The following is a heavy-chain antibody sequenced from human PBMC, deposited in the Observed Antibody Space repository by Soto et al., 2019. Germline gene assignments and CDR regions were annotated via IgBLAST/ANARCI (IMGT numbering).Heavy chain of an antibody. CDR3: ARGRDLWFGESAFDY. Sequence: GSLRLSCAASGFTFSSYGMHWVRQAPGKGLEWVAVISYDGSNKYYADSVKGRFTISRDNSKNTLYLQMNSLRAEDTAVYYCARGRDLWFGESAFDYWGQGTLVTVSS. V-gene: IGHV3-30*03. J-gene: IGHJ4*02. CDR2: ISYDGSNK. CDR1: GFTFSSYG. D-gene: IGHD3-10*01.